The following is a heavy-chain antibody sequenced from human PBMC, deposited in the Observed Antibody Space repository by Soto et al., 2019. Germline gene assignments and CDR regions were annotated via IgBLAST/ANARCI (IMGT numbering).Heavy chain of an antibody. CDR2: IIPLHNTS. D-gene: IGHD1-20*01. CDR3: AIWSNWNPLYYRGMDV. V-gene: IGHV1-69*06. CDR1: GGAFTNYS. J-gene: IGHJ6*02. Sequence: QVQLLQSGAEVKKPGSSVKVSCKVSGGAFTNYSLNWVRHAPGQGLEWLRGIIPLHNTSNYSLKLLGRGSVTADISSNTVYMHLSGLTSDDTATYYCAIWSNWNPLYYRGMDVWGQGTTVTVSS.